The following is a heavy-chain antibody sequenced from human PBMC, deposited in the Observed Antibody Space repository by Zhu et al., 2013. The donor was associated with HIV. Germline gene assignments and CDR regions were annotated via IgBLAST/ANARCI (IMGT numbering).Heavy chain of an antibody. J-gene: IGHJ4*02. D-gene: IGHD3-3*01. CDR1: GYKFIKHD. CDR3: ARVGTIFGVSAEDFDY. Sequence: QVELLQSGPEVKTPGDSVNVSCQAVGYKFIKHDIVWARQAPGQGLEWMGWLSPKSGETGYAKQFQGRISITADTSTRTVHLDLISLRSEDTAVYFCARVGTIFGVSAEDFDYWGQGTLVTVS. CDR2: LSPKSGET. V-gene: IGHV1-8*01.